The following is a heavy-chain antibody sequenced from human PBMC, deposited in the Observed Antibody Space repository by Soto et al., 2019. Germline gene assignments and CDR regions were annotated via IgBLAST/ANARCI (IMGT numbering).Heavy chain of an antibody. V-gene: IGHV1-3*01. Sequence: ASVKVSCKASGYTFTSYAMHWVRQAPGQRLEWMGWLNAGNGNTKYSQKFQGRVTITRDTSASTAYMELSSLRSEDTAVYYCARSRLTRQLVDYWGQGXLVTVYS. CDR3: ARSRLTRQLVDY. CDR2: LNAGNGNT. CDR1: GYTFTSYA. J-gene: IGHJ4*02. D-gene: IGHD6-6*01.